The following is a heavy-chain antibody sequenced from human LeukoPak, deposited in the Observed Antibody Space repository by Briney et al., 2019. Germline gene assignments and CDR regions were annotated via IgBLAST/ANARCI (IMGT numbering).Heavy chain of an antibody. V-gene: IGHV4-39*07. J-gene: IGHJ4*02. CDR3: ARGLLLNGYEGSDFDY. CDR1: GGSISSDTYY. Sequence: DPSETLSLTCTVSGGSISSDTYYWGWIRQPPGKGLEWIGNIYYSGSTYYNPSLKSRVTISVDTSKNQFSLKLSSVTAADTAVYYCARGLLLNGYEGSDFDYWGQGTLVTVSS. CDR2: IYYSGST. D-gene: IGHD5-12*01.